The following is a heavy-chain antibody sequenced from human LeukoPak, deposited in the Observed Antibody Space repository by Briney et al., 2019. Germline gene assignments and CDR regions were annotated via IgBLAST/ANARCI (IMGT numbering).Heavy chain of an antibody. CDR1: GGSISSGSYY. CDR3: ARAREGYDFWSGFKAWFDP. V-gene: IGHV4-61*02. Sequence: SETLSLTCTVSGGSISSGSYYWSWIRQPAGKGLEWIGRIYTSGSTNYNPSLKSRVTISVDTSKNQFPLKLSSVTAADTAVYYCARAREGYDFWSGFKAWFDPWGQGTLVTVSS. J-gene: IGHJ5*02. CDR2: IYTSGST. D-gene: IGHD3-3*01.